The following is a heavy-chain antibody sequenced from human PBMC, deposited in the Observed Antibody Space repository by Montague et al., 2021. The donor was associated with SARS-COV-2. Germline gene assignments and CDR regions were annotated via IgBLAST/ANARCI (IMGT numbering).Heavy chain of an antibody. CDR3: ARNRLSVFDF. Sequence: PALVKPTQTLTLTCTFSGFSLSTHGVGVAWIRQPPGRALERLALIDWTHDQYYSRSLGTRLTISPGTSKSQVVLTLTNVDTVDTATYYCARNRLSVFDFWGQGTLVTVSS. CDR1: GFSLSTHGVG. CDR2: IDWTHDQ. J-gene: IGHJ4*02. D-gene: IGHD2/OR15-2a*01. V-gene: IGHV2-70*01.